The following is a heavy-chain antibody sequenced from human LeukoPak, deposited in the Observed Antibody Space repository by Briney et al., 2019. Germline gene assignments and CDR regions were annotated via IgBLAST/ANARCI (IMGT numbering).Heavy chain of an antibody. J-gene: IGHJ4*02. CDR1: GYSFTSYW. D-gene: IGHD4-17*01. CDR3: ARHEARLRPIDY. Sequence: GESLKISCKGSGYSFTSYWIGWVRQMPGKGLEWMGIIYPGDSDTRYSPSLQGQVTISADKSISTAYLQWSRLKAADTAMYYCARHEARLRPIDYWGQGTLVTVSS. V-gene: IGHV5-51*01. CDR2: IYPGDSDT.